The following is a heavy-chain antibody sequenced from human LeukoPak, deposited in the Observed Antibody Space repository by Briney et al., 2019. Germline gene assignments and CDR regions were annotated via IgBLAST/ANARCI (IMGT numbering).Heavy chain of an antibody. V-gene: IGHV3-11*01. J-gene: IGHJ4*02. D-gene: IGHD6-19*01. CDR2: IGSSGYII. CDR1: GFTFSDYY. CDR3: ARAVAGPPPDY. Sequence: SGGSLRLSCAGSGFTFSDYYMNWIRQALGKGLQWVSYIGSSGYIIYYADSVKGRFTVSRDNAKNSLYLQMNSLRAEDTAVYYCARAVAGPPPDYWGQGTLVTVSS.